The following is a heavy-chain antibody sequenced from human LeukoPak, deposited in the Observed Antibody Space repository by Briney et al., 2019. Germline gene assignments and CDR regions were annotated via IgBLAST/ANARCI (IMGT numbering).Heavy chain of an antibody. CDR3: ARARYANSFYAFDI. J-gene: IGHJ3*02. Sequence: PSETLSLTCTVSSGSICSYYWSWIRLPPGKGLEWLVYLSKSGNTNYSPYLKSQVTIFGDTSTTQFFLKLSSVTAADTAVYYCARARYANSFYAFDIWGQGTLVTVSS. CDR2: LSKSGNT. CDR1: SGSICSYY. V-gene: IGHV4-59*01. D-gene: IGHD2-2*01.